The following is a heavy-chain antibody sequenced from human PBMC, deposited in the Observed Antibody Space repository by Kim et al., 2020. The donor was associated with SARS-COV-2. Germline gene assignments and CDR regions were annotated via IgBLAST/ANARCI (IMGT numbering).Heavy chain of an antibody. CDR2: IKQDGSEK. D-gene: IGHD2-15*01. V-gene: IGHV3-7*01. J-gene: IGHJ5*02. CDR1: GFTFSDYW. CDR3: ARDGYCSGGRCYSGHYSFDP. Sequence: GGSLRLSCAASGFTFSDYWMSWVRQAPGRGLEWVANIKQDGSEKYYVDSVKGRFTISRDNAKTSLYLQMNSLRAGDTAVYFCARDGYCSGGRCYSGHYSFDPWGQGTLVTVSS.